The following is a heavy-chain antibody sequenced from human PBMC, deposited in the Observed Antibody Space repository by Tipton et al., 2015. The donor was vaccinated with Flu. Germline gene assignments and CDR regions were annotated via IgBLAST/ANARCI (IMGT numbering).Heavy chain of an antibody. CDR3: ARDPSLGMPEYFDY. J-gene: IGHJ4*02. CDR2: IYNNKYT. V-gene: IGHV4-59*12. D-gene: IGHD2-2*01. Sequence: LRLSCTVSGGFFSSYYWNWIRQPPGKGLEWIGYIYNNKYTKYNPSLKSRVTISVDTSKKQFSLQLRSVTAADTAVYYCARDPSLGMPEYFDYWGQGTLVTASS. CDR1: GGFFSSYY.